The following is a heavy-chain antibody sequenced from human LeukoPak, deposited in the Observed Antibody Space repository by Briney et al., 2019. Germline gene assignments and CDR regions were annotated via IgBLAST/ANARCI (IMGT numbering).Heavy chain of an antibody. D-gene: IGHD6-13*01. Sequence: PGGSLRLSCAASGFTFDDYAMHWVRQAPGKGLEWVSLISWDGGSTYYADSVKGRFTISRGNSKNSLYLQMNSLRAEDTALYYCAKDRGQYSSSWADYWGQGTLVTVSS. V-gene: IGHV3-43D*04. CDR2: ISWDGGST. J-gene: IGHJ4*02. CDR1: GFTFDDYA. CDR3: AKDRGQYSSSWADY.